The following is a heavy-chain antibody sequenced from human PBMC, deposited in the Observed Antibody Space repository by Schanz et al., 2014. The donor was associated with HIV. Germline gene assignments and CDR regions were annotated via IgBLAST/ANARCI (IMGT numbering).Heavy chain of an antibody. V-gene: IGHV1-69*01. J-gene: IGHJ4*02. D-gene: IGHD2-8*01. CDR3: ARGARDCTNGVCGGYYFDY. CDR1: GGSFSYYA. CDR2: IIPIFGTA. Sequence: QVRLVQSGAEVRKPGASVTVSCKTSGGSFSYYAINWVRQAPGQGLEWMGGIIPIFGTANYAQKFQGRVTITADESTSTAYMELRSLRSEDTAVYYCARGARDCTNGVCGGYYFDYWGQGTLVTVSS.